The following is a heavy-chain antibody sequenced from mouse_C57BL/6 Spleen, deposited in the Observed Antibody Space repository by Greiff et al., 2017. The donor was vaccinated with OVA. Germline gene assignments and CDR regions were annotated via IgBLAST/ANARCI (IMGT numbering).Heavy chain of an antibody. CDR2: IYPGDGDT. Sequence: VKLMESGPELVKPGASVKISCKASGYAFSSSWMNWVKQRPGKGLEWIGRIYPGDGDTNYNGKFKGKATLTADKSSSTAYMPLSSLTSDDAAVYFCARWDYDYDYAMDYWGQGTSVTVSS. CDR3: ARWDYDYDYAMDY. D-gene: IGHD2-4*01. J-gene: IGHJ4*01. V-gene: IGHV1-82*01. CDR1: GYAFSSSW.